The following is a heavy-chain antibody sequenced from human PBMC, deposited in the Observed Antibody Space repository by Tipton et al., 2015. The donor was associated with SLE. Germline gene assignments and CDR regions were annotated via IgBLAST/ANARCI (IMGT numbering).Heavy chain of an antibody. D-gene: IGHD3-22*01. Sequence: TLSLTCTVSGGSISSHYWSWIRQPPGKGLEWIGYIYYSGSTNYNPSLKSRVTLSVDTSKNPFSLKLSSVTAADTAVYYCARGHYYDSSGYPGAFDIWGQGTMVTVSS. V-gene: IGHV4-59*11. CDR3: ARGHYYDSSGYPGAFDI. J-gene: IGHJ3*02. CDR1: GGSISSHY. CDR2: IYYSGST.